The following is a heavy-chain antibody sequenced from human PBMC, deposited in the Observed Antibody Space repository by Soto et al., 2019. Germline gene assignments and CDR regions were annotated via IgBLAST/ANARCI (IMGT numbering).Heavy chain of an antibody. V-gene: IGHV3-9*01. CDR1: GFTFDDYA. J-gene: IGHJ4*02. Sequence: GGSLRLSCAASGFTFDDYAMHWVRQAPGKGLEWVSGISWNSGSIGYADSVKGRFTISRDNAKNSLYLQMNSLRAEDTALYYCAKDMRTGNNAEFDYWGQGTLVTVSS. CDR2: ISWNSGSI. CDR3: AKDMRTGNNAEFDY. D-gene: IGHD1-1*01.